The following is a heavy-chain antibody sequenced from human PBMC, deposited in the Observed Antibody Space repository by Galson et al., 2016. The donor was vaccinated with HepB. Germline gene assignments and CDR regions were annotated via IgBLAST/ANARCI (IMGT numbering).Heavy chain of an antibody. V-gene: IGHV3-33*01. CDR3: ARGMGYSYGYFDS. D-gene: IGHD5-18*01. CDR1: GFTFRTYN. CDR2: IWYDGSNK. J-gene: IGHJ4*02. Sequence: SLRLSCAAPGFTFRTYNIHWVRQAPGKGPEWVAAIWYDGSNKYYADSVKGRFTISRDNSNNTVHVQMNSLRAEDTGLYFCARGMGYSYGYFDSWGQGTLVTVSS.